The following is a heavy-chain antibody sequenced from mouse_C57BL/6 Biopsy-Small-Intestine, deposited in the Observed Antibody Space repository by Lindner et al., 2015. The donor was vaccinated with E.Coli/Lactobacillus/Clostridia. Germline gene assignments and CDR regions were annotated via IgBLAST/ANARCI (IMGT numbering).Heavy chain of an antibody. CDR1: GYPFTDFY. Sequence: VQLQESGPVLVQPGASVKMSCKASGYPFTDFYMNWVKQSHGKSLEWIGAINPYNSVSNYNQKFEDKATLTVDKSSSTAYMELSSLTSEDSAVYYCARGGNFAQFDYWGQGTTLTVSS. CDR2: INPYNSVS. CDR3: ARGGNFAQFDY. D-gene: IGHD1-1*01. V-gene: IGHV1-19*01. J-gene: IGHJ2*01.